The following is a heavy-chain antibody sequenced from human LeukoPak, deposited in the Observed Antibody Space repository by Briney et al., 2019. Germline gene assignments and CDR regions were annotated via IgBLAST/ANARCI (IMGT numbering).Heavy chain of an antibody. V-gene: IGHV3-23*01. CDR3: AKKGAVTATGYFDY. Sequence: GGSLRLSCAASGFTFSNYAMSWVRQAPGKGLEWVSGITNSGGGTFYADSVKGRFTISRDNSKNTPYLQMNNLRAEDTAIYYCAKKGAVTATGYFDYWGQGTLVTVSS. D-gene: IGHD2-21*02. J-gene: IGHJ4*02. CDR2: ITNSGGGT. CDR1: GFTFSNYA.